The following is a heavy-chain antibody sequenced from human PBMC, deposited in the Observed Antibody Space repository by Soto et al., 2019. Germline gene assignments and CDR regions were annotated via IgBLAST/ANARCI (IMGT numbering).Heavy chain of an antibody. D-gene: IGHD6-13*01. V-gene: IGHV3-33*01. Sequence: SGGSLRLSCAASGFTFSSYGMHWVRQAPGKGLEWVAVIWYDGSNKYYADSVKGRFTISRDNSKNTLYLQMNSLRAEDTAVYYCARNLHYSSSWYVNYYYGMDVWGQGTTVTVSS. CDR3: ARNLHYSSSWYVNYYYGMDV. CDR1: GFTFSSYG. CDR2: IWYDGSNK. J-gene: IGHJ6*02.